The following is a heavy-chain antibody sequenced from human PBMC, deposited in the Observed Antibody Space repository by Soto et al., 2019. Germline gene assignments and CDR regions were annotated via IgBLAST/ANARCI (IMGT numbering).Heavy chain of an antibody. CDR1: GYTFTSYA. CDR3: ARLAAMVTNYFGY. CDR2: INAGNGNT. Sequence: ASVKVSCKASGYTFTSYAMHWVLQAPGQRLEWMGWINAGNGNTKYSQKFQGRVTITRDTSASTAYMELSSLRSEDTAVYYCARLAAMVTNYFGYWGQGTLVTVSS. V-gene: IGHV1-3*01. D-gene: IGHD5-18*01. J-gene: IGHJ4*02.